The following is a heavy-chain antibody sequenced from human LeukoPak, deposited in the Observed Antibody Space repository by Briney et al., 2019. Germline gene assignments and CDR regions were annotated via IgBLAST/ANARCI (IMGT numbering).Heavy chain of an antibody. V-gene: IGHV4-34*01. Sequence: SETLSLTCAVYGGSFSGYYWSWIRQPPGKGLEWIGEINHSGSTNYNPSLKSRVTISVDTSKNQFALKLSSATAADTAVYYCARGRRITMIVVVITRAYYFDYWGQGTLVTVSS. D-gene: IGHD3-22*01. CDR1: GGSFSGYY. CDR3: ARGRRITMIVVVITRAYYFDY. CDR2: INHSGST. J-gene: IGHJ4*02.